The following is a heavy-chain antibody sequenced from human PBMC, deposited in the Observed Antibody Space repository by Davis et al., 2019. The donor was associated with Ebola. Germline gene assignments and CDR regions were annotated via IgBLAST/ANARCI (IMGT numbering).Heavy chain of an antibody. CDR2: ISSSSSTI. CDR3: ARGLRNYDILTSYDHYFDY. J-gene: IGHJ4*02. D-gene: IGHD3-9*01. CDR1: GFTFSSYN. V-gene: IGHV3-48*01. Sequence: PGGSLRLSCAASGFTFSSYNMNWVRQAPGKGLEWVSYISSSSSTIYYADSVKGRFTISRDNAKNSLYLQMNSLRAEDTAVYYCARGLRNYDILTSYDHYFDYWGQGTLVTVSS.